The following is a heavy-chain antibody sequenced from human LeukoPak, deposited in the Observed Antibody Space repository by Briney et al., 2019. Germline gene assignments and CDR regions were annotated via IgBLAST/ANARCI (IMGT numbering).Heavy chain of an antibody. V-gene: IGHV3-30*04. CDR1: GFTFSSYA. D-gene: IGHD3-10*01. CDR2: ISYDGGNK. CDR3: ARQAGYYGSGTTHYCMDV. Sequence: PGGSLRLSCAASGFTFSSYAMHWVRQAPGKGLEWVAVISYDGGNKYYADSVKGRFTISRDNSKNTLYLQMNSLRPEDTAVYYCARQAGYYGSGTTHYCMDVWGKGTTVTVSS. J-gene: IGHJ6*03.